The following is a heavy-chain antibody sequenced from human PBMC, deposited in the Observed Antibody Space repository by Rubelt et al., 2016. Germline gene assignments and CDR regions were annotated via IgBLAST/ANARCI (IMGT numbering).Heavy chain of an antibody. V-gene: IGHV4-59*02. Sequence: QVQLQESGPGVVKASETLSLTCLVSGDSVSYYYWSWIRQPPGKGLEWLGYISNNVGTDYDPAVESRVAISVDTSTNLVSLSLKSVAAADTAVYYCAGVPRGSGTHPCEYYGIDVWGQGTTVTVS. J-gene: IGHJ6*02. CDR3: AGVPRGSGTHPCEYYGIDV. CDR2: ISNNVGT. CDR1: GDSVSYYY. D-gene: IGHD3-10*01.